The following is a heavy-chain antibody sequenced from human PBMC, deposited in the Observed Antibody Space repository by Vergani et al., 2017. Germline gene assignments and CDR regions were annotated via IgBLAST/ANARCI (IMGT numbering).Heavy chain of an antibody. CDR3: ARSKRYCSSTSCQPFDY. CDR1: GGSISSSSYY. V-gene: IGHV4-39*01. Sequence: QLQLQESGPGLVKPSETLSLTCTVSGGSISSSSYYWGWIRQPPGKGLEWIGSIYYSGSTYYNPSLKRRVTISVDPSKNQFSLKLSSVTAADTAVYYCARSKRYCSSTSCQPFDYWGQGTLVTVSS. D-gene: IGHD2-2*01. CDR2: IYYSGST. J-gene: IGHJ4*02.